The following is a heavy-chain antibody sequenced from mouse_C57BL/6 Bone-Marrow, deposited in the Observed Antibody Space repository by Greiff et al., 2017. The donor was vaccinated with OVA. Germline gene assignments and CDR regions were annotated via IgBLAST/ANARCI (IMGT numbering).Heavy chain of an antibody. CDR3: AREGGLYGYFDV. Sequence: QVQLQQPGAELVRPGSSVKLSCKASGYTFTSYWMDWVKQRPGQGLEWIGNIYPSDSETHYNQKFKDKATLTVDKSSSTAYMQLSSLTSEDSAVYYCAREGGLYGYFDVWGTGTTVTVSS. CDR1: GYTFTSYW. V-gene: IGHV1-61*01. J-gene: IGHJ1*03. D-gene: IGHD3-3*01. CDR2: IYPSDSET.